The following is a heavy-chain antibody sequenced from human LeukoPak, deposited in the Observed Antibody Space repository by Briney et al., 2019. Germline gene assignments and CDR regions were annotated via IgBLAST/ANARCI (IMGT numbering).Heavy chain of an antibody. CDR2: ISWNSGSI. Sequence: GGSLRLSCAASGFTFDDYDMHWVRQAPGKGLEWVSGISWNSGSIGYADSVKGRFTISRDNAKNSLYLQMNSLRAEDTAVYYCGRESSMRWGSPDYWGQGTLVTVSS. CDR1: GFTFDDYD. D-gene: IGHD5-24*01. V-gene: IGHV3-9*01. CDR3: GRESSMRWGSPDY. J-gene: IGHJ4*02.